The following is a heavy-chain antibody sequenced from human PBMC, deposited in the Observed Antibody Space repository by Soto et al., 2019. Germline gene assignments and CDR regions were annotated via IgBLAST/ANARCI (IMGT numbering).Heavy chain of an antibody. CDR3: ARGDLTVVTSHHYYYYSVMDV. V-gene: IGHV4-61*01. Sequence: SETLSLTCTVSGGSVSSGSYYWSWIRQPPGKGLEWIGYIYYSGSTNYNPSLKSRVTISVDTSKNQFSLKLSSVTAADTAVYYCARGDLTVVTSHHYYYYSVMDVWGQGTRVTFSS. D-gene: IGHD2-21*02. CDR1: GGSVSSGSYY. J-gene: IGHJ6*02. CDR2: IYYSGST.